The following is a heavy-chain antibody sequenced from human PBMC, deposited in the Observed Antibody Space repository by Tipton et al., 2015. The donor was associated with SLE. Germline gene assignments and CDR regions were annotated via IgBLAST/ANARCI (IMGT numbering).Heavy chain of an antibody. CDR3: ARGRDGYKYWYFDL. D-gene: IGHD5-24*01. CDR2: INHSGST. J-gene: IGHJ2*01. V-gene: IGHV4-34*01. Sequence: TLSLTCAVYGGSFSGYYWSWIRQPPGKGLEWIGEINHSGSTNYNPSLKSRVTISVDTSKNQFSLKLSSVTAADTAVYYCARGRDGYKYWYFDLWGRGTLVTVSS. CDR1: GGSFSGYY.